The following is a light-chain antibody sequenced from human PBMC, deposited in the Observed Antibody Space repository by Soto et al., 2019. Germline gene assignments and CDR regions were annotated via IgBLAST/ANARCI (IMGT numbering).Light chain of an antibody. CDR1: QSISTW. J-gene: IGKJ2*01. CDR2: DAS. V-gene: IGKV1-5*01. Sequence: DIQMTQSPSSLSASVGDTVTLTCRASQSISTWLAWFQQKPGKAPDLLIYDASSLESGVPSRFSGSGSGTEFTLTISSLQPDDFATYYCQHYNSYPYTFGQGTKVDIK. CDR3: QHYNSYPYT.